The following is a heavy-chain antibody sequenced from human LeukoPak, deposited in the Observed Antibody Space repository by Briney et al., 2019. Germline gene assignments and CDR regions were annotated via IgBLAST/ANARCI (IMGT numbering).Heavy chain of an antibody. CDR2: IWYDGSNK. V-gene: IGHV3-33*01. CDR3: ARDRHDSSGYIDY. D-gene: IGHD3-22*01. J-gene: IGHJ4*02. Sequence: GGSLRLSCEASGFTFSSYGMHWVRQAPGKGLEWVAVIWYDGSNKFYADSVKGRFTISRDNSKNTLYLQMNSLRAEDTAVYYCARDRHDSSGYIDYWGQGTLVTVSS. CDR1: GFTFSSYG.